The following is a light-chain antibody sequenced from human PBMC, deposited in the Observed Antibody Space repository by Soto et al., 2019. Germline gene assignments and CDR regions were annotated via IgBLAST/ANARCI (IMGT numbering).Light chain of an antibody. Sequence: QSVLTQPPSVSGAPGQRVTISCTGSSSNIGAGYDVHWYQQLPGTAPKLLIYGNNNRPSGVPDRFSGSKSGTSASLAITGLQAEDEADYYCQSYDNSLSGYVVSGGGTKLTVL. CDR3: QSYDNSLSGYVV. CDR1: SSNIGAGYD. V-gene: IGLV1-40*01. CDR2: GNN. J-gene: IGLJ2*01.